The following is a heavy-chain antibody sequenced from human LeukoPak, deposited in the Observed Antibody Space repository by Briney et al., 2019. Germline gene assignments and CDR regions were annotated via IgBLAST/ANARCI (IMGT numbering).Heavy chain of an antibody. CDR1: GCTFSSYW. V-gene: IGHV3-7*01. CDR3: ARDRITMVRGVIIASAFDI. D-gene: IGHD3-10*01. CDR2: IKQDGSEK. J-gene: IGHJ3*02. Sequence: GGSLRLSCAASGCTFSSYWMSWVRQAPGKGLEWVANIKQDGSEKYYVDSVKGRFTISRDNTTNSLYLQMNSLRAEDTAVYYCARDRITMVRGVIIASAFDIWGQGTMVTVSS.